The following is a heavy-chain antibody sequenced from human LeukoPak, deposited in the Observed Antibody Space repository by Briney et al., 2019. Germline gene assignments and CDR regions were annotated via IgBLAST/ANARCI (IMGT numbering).Heavy chain of an antibody. J-gene: IGHJ4*02. CDR1: GGSISSSSYY. D-gene: IGHD2-15*01. CDR2: IYYSGST. CDR3: ARESVVAATRSLHFDY. V-gene: IGHV4-39*07. Sequence: SETLSLTCTVPGGSISSSSYYWGWIRQPPGKGLEWIGSIYYSGSTYYNPSLKSRVTISVDTSKNQFSLKLSSVTAADTAVYYCARESVVAATRSLHFDYWGQGTLVTVSS.